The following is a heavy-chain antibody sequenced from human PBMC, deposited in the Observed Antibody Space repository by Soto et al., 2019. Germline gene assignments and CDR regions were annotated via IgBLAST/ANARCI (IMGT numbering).Heavy chain of an antibody. CDR2: IFYSGST. D-gene: IGHD3-22*01. CDR3: ARHGMKGGYRLDY. Sequence: QLQLQESGPGLVKPSETLSLTCTVSGGSISSSSYYWGWIRQPPGKGLEWIGSIFYSGSTYYNPSLKSRVTISVDTSKHQFSLKLSSVTAAAPAVYYCARHGMKGGYRLDYWGKGTLVTVSA. V-gene: IGHV4-39*01. CDR1: GGSISSSSYY. J-gene: IGHJ4*02.